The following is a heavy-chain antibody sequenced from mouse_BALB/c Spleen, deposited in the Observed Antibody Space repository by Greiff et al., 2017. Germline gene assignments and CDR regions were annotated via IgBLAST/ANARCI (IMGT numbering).Heavy chain of an antibody. Sequence: DVKLVESGGGLVKPGGSLKLSCAASGFTFSSYTMSWVRQTPEKRLEWVATISSGGGNTYYPDSVKGRFTISRDNPKNTLFLQMTSLRSEDTAMYYCARRRDYAMDYWGQGTSVTVSS. J-gene: IGHJ4*01. CDR3: ARRRDYAMDY. V-gene: IGHV5-9*04. CDR1: GFTFSSYT. CDR2: ISSGGGNT.